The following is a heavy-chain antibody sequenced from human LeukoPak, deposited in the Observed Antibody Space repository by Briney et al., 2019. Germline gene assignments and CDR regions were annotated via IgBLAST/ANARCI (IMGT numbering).Heavy chain of an antibody. J-gene: IGHJ5*02. CDR1: GGSFSGYY. CDR3: ARARRWFDP. Sequence: SETLSLTCAVYGGSFSGYYWSWIRQPPGKGLEWIGEINHSGSTNYNPSLKSRATISVDTSKNQFSLKLSSVTAADTAVYYCARARRWFDPWGQGTLVTVSS. CDR2: INHSGST. V-gene: IGHV4-34*01.